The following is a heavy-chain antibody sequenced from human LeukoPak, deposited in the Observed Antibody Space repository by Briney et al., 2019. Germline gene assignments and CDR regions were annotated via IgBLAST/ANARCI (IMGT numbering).Heavy chain of an antibody. J-gene: IGHJ4*02. CDR2: IARDGSST. D-gene: IGHD4-23*01. V-gene: IGHV3-74*01. CDR1: GFTFSSYW. CDR3: ARGRPHGNDY. Sequence: GGSLRLSCAASGFTFSSYWMNWVRQAPGKGLVWVSRIARDGSSTTYADSVKGRFSISRDNAKNTLYLQMNSLGVEDTAVYYCARGRPHGNDYWGQGTLVTVSS.